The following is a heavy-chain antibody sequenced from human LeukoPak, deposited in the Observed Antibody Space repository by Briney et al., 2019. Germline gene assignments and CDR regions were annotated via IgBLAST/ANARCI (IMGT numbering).Heavy chain of an antibody. D-gene: IGHD2-2*01. CDR1: GFTFSSYA. Sequence: GGSLRLSCAASGFTFSSYAMSWVRQAPGKGLEWVSAISGSGGSTYYADSVKGRFTISRDNSKNTLYLQMNSLRAEDTAVYYCAKESPIVVVPAAYNWFDPWGQGTLVTVSS. J-gene: IGHJ5*02. CDR2: ISGSGGST. V-gene: IGHV3-23*01. CDR3: AKESPIVVVPAAYNWFDP.